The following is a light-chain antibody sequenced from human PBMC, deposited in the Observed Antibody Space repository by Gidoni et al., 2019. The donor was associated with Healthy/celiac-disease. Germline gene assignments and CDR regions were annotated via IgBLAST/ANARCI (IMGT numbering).Light chain of an antibody. Sequence: DIQMTQSPSSLSASVGDRVTITCRASQSISSYLNWYQQKPGKAPKLLIYAASSLQSGVPSRFSGSGSGTDFTLTIISLQPEDFATYYCQQSYSTPLIPFGQGTRLEIK. CDR2: AAS. V-gene: IGKV1-39*01. J-gene: IGKJ5*01. CDR3: QQSYSTPLIP. CDR1: QSISSY.